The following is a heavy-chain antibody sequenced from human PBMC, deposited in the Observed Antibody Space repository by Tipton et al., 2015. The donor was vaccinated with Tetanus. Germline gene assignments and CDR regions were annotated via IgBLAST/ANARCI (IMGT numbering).Heavy chain of an antibody. Sequence: LRLSCIVSGGSIGSSFYYWGWIRQPPGKGLEWVGSFHYTGNTHYNPSLKSRVTISVDTSRSHFSLKLFSVTAADTAVYYCARGGPESRWYFDLWGRGTLVTVSS. CDR1: GGSIGSSFYY. CDR2: FHYTGNT. CDR3: ARGGPESRWYFDL. V-gene: IGHV4-39*02. J-gene: IGHJ2*01.